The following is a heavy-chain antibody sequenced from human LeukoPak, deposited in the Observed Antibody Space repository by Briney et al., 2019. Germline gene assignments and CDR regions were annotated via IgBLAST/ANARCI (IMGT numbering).Heavy chain of an antibody. J-gene: IGHJ3*02. D-gene: IGHD3-3*01. CDR2: ISSSSTI. CDR3: ARDWGSDYDFWSGFPDAFDI. CDR1: GFTFSSYS. Sequence: PGGSLRLSCAASGFTFSSYSMNWVRQAPGKGLGWVSYISSSSTIYYADSVKGRFTISRDNAKNSLYLQMNSLRAEDTAVYYCARDWGSDYDFWSGFPDAFDIWGQGTMVTVSS. V-gene: IGHV3-48*04.